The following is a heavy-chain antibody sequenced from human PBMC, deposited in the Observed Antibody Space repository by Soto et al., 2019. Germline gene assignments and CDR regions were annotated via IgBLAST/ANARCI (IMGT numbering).Heavy chain of an antibody. J-gene: IGHJ6*02. CDR1: GFTFSSYA. D-gene: IGHD2-2*01. Sequence: EVQLLESGGGLVQPGGSLRLSCAASGFTFSSYAMKWVRQAPGKGLEWVSLISDSGTLTYYADSVKGRFTISRDNSGXXXXXXXXXXXXXXXXXXXXXXXIPGVRYYGMDVWGQGTTVTVSS. CDR2: ISDSGTLT. V-gene: IGHV3-23*01. CDR3: XXXIPGVRYYGMDV.